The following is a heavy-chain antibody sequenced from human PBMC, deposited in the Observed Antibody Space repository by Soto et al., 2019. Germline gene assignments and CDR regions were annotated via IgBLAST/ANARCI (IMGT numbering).Heavy chain of an antibody. D-gene: IGHD1-26*01. V-gene: IGHV3-23*01. CDR1: GFTFSSYA. J-gene: IGHJ4*02. CDR3: AKNGATGLRWYYFDY. CDR2: ISGSGGST. Sequence: SGGSLRLSCAASGFTFSSYAMSWVRQAPGKGLEWVSAISGSGGSTYYADSVKGRFTISRDNSKNTLYLQMNSLRAEDTAVYYCAKNGATGLRWYYFDYWGQGTLVTVSS.